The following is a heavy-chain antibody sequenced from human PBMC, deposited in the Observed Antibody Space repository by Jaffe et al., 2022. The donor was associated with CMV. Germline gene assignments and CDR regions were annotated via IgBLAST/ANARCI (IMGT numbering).Heavy chain of an antibody. CDR1: GGSISSYY. Sequence: QVQLQESGPGLVKPSETLSLTCTVSGGSISSYYLSWIRQPAGRGLEWIGRIYTTGSTSYNPSLKSRLTMSVDTSKNQFSLKLSSVTAADTAVYYCARDRYYYGSGNYYALDSWGQGTLVTVSS. V-gene: IGHV4-4*07. D-gene: IGHD3-10*01. J-gene: IGHJ4*02. CDR2: IYTTGST. CDR3: ARDRYYYGSGNYYALDS.